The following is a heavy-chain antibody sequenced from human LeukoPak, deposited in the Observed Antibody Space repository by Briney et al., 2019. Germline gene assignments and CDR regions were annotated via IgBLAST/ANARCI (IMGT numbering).Heavy chain of an antibody. Sequence: GGSLRLSCAASGFTFSSHNMNWVRQAPGKGLEWVSYISTSSTIVYYAESVKGRFTISRDNAKTSLYLQMNSLRAEDTAVYYCARGSYYYGSGPGGFDPWGQGTLVTVSS. J-gene: IGHJ5*02. CDR1: GFTFSSHN. D-gene: IGHD3-10*01. V-gene: IGHV3-48*01. CDR2: ISTSSTIV. CDR3: ARGSYYYGSGPGGFDP.